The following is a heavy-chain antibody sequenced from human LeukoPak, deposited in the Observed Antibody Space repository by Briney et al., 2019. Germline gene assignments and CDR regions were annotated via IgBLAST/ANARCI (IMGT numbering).Heavy chain of an antibody. V-gene: IGHV1-69*13. Sequence: ASVKVSCKASGGTYSSYAISWVRQAPGQGLEWMGGIIPIFGTANYAQKFQGRVTITAGESTSTAYMELSSLRSEDTAVYYCARGLPAALKWWFPSPVGNYYYYMDVWGKGTTVTVSS. CDR2: IIPIFGTA. J-gene: IGHJ6*03. CDR3: ARGLPAALKWWFPSPVGNYYYYMDV. CDR1: GGTYSSYA. D-gene: IGHD2-15*01.